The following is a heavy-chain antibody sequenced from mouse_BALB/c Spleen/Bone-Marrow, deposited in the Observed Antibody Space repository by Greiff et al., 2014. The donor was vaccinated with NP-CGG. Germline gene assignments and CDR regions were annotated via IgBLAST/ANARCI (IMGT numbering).Heavy chain of an antibody. CDR2: IDPANGYT. CDR3: ARGTTVVSYYAMDY. CDR1: GFNIKDTY. J-gene: IGHJ4*01. D-gene: IGHD1-1*01. V-gene: IGHV14-3*02. Sequence: EVQLVESGAELAKPGASVKLSCTASGFNIKDTYMHWVKQRPEQGLEWIGRIDPANGYTKFDPKFQGKATITADTSSNTAYLQLSSLTSEDTVVYYCARGTTVVSYYAMDYWGQGTSVTVSS.